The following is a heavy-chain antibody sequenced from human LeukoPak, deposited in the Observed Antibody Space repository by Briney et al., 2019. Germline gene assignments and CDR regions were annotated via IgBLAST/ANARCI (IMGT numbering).Heavy chain of an antibody. V-gene: IGHV4-59*01. D-gene: IGHD6-19*01. Sequence: SETLSLTCTVSGGSISSYYWSWIRQPPGKGLAWIGYIYYSGSINYNPSLKSRVTISVDTSKNQFSLNLSSVTAADTAVYYCARDLYSSGWYGAFDIWGQGTMVTVSS. J-gene: IGHJ3*02. CDR1: GGSISSYY. CDR2: IYYSGSI. CDR3: ARDLYSSGWYGAFDI.